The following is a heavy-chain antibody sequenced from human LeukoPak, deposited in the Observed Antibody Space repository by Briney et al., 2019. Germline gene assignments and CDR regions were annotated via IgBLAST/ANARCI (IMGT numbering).Heavy chain of an antibody. CDR2: ISGSGGTT. Sequence: PGGSLRLSCAASGFTFSNYGMRWVRQAPGKGLEWVSAISGSGGTTYYADSVKGRFTISRDNSKKTMYLQMKSLRAEDTAVYHCARDIVLMVYAIPGYMDVWGKGTTVTVSS. CDR1: GFTFSNYG. CDR3: ARDIVLMVYAIPGYMDV. D-gene: IGHD2-8*01. J-gene: IGHJ6*03. V-gene: IGHV3-23*01.